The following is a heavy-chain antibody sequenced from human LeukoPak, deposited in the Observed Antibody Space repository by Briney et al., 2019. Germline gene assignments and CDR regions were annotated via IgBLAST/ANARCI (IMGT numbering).Heavy chain of an antibody. CDR2: INPDSGYI. V-gene: IGHV1-2*02. J-gene: IGHJ5*02. Sequence: ASVKVSCKAYEYTFIGYYIHWMRQAPGQGLEWMGWINPDSGYINYAQKFQGRITMTRDTSVNTAYMEMNNLTSDDTAIYYCARKWGTGRAVDPLFPTFFDPWGQGTQVTVSA. D-gene: IGHD1-26*01. CDR1: EYTFIGYY. CDR3: ARKWGTGRAVDPLFPTFFDP.